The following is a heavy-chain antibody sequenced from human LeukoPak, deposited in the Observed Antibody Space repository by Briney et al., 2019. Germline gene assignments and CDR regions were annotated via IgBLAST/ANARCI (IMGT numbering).Heavy chain of an antibody. CDR3: ATTDWGKSYYGPGSYSR. Sequence: PGGSLRLSCAASGFTFSSYSMNWVRQAPGKGLEWVSSISSSSSYIYYADSVKGRFTISRDNAKNSLYLQLNSMRAEDTAVYYCATTDWGKSYYGPGSYSRWGQGTLVTVSS. CDR2: ISSSSSYI. V-gene: IGHV3-21*01. D-gene: IGHD3-10*01. J-gene: IGHJ4*02. CDR1: GFTFSSYS.